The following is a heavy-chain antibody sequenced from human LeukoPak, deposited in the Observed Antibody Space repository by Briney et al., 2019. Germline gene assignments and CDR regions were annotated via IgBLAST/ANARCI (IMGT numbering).Heavy chain of an antibody. V-gene: IGHV4-34*01. CDR1: GGSFSGYY. CDR2: INHSGST. D-gene: IGHD1-1*01. Sequence: PSETLSLTCAVYGGSFSGYYWSWIRQPPGKGLEWIGEINHSGSTNYNPSLKSRVTISVDTSKNQFSLKLSSVTAADTAVYYCARHLYPVQLEYNYFDYWGQGTLVTVSS. J-gene: IGHJ4*02. CDR3: ARHLYPVQLEYNYFDY.